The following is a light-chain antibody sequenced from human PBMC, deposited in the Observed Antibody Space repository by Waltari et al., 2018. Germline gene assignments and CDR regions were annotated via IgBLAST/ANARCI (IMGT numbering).Light chain of an antibody. CDR3: QQYYSTPYT. Sequence: IVMTQSPDSLAVSLGERATINCKSSQSLLYDSNNKNYLAWFQQKPGQPPKLLIYWASTRESGVPDRFIGSASGTDFTLTISSLQAEDVAVYYCQQYYSTPYTFGQGTKVEIK. J-gene: IGKJ2*01. V-gene: IGKV4-1*01. CDR2: WAS. CDR1: QSLLYDSNNKNY.